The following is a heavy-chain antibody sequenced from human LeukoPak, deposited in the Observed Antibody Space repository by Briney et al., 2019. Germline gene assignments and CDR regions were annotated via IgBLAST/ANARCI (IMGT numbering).Heavy chain of an antibody. Sequence: SQTLSLTCTVSGGSISSGSYYWSWIRQPAGKGLEWIGRIYTSGSTNYNPSLKSRVTISVDTSKNQFSLKLSSVTAADTAVYYCARARNWFDPWGQGTLVTVSS. CDR3: ARARNWFDP. CDR1: GGSISSGSYY. CDR2: IYTSGST. V-gene: IGHV4-61*02. J-gene: IGHJ5*02.